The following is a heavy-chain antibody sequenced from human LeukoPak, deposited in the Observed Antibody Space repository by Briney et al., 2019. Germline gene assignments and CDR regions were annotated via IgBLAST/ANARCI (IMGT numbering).Heavy chain of an antibody. CDR1: GYTSSSYG. D-gene: IGHD1-1*01. V-gene: IGHV1-18*01. CDR2: ISTYNGNT. Sequence: ASVKVSCKSSGYTSSSYGISWMRQAPGQGLEWMGWISTYNGNTNYAQKFHGRVTMTTDTSTGTAYMELRSLRSDGTAVYYCARDVPGSIGTTARFDPWGQGTLVTVSS. CDR3: ARDVPGSIGTTARFDP. J-gene: IGHJ5*02.